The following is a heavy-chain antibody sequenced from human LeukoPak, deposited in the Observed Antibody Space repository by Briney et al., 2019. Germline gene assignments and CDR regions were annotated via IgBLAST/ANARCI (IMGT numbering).Heavy chain of an antibody. Sequence: SGTLSLTCTVSGDSISSTNWWDWVRQFPGKGLEWIGEIYHFGSINYNPSLKSRVTISVDKSKNQFSPNLRSVTAADTAVYYCARGSGYPLDHWGRGILVTVSS. D-gene: IGHD3-22*01. CDR1: GDSISSTNW. CDR3: ARGSGYPLDH. CDR2: IYHFGSI. J-gene: IGHJ4*02. V-gene: IGHV4-4*02.